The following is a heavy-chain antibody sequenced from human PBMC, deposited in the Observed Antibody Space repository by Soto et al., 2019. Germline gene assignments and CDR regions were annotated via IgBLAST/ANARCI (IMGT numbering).Heavy chain of an antibody. CDR1: GYMFTRYY. Sequence: QVHLVQTAAQVKRPGASVNISCKASGYMFTRYYIHWVRQAPGQGLQWMGMSNPSGGRTKYAQLFQGRVTVTAAPSTNTAHMELSSLRSDDTAVFYCARVESCGGPGYSDQPDAFEIWGQGTVVTVSS. D-gene: IGHD2-21*02. CDR2: SNPSGGRT. V-gene: IGHV1-46*01. CDR3: ARVESCGGPGYSDQPDAFEI. J-gene: IGHJ3*02.